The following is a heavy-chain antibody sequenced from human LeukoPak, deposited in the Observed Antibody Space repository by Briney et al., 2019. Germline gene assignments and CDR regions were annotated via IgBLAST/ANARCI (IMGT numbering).Heavy chain of an antibody. J-gene: IGHJ3*01. Sequence: GESLKISCKGSGYSFTSYWIGWLRQMPGKDVEWMGIIYPGDSEARYSPSFRGQVTISADKSINTAYLQWSSLKASDTAMYYCARCKAVAGTINAFDFWGQGTMVTVSS. CDR2: IYPGDSEA. CDR1: GYSFTSYW. D-gene: IGHD6-19*01. CDR3: ARCKAVAGTINAFDF. V-gene: IGHV5-51*01.